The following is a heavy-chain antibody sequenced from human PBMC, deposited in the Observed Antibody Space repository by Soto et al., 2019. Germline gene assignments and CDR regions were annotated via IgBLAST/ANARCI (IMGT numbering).Heavy chain of an antibody. J-gene: IGHJ6*02. CDR1: GYTFTSYY. D-gene: IGHD5-12*01. CDR2: INPSGGST. Sequence: ASVKVSGKASGYTFTSYYMHWVRQAPGQGLEWMGIINPSGGSTTYAQKFQGRVTMTRDTSTNTVYMELSSLRSEDTAVYYCARGDIVAIFGMDVWGQGTTVTVSS. CDR3: ARGDIVAIFGMDV. V-gene: IGHV1-46*01.